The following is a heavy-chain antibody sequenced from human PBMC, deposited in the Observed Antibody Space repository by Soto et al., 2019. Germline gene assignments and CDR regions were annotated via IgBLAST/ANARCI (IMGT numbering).Heavy chain of an antibody. CDR3: AKNNLFCSGQTDY. Sequence: EVQLLESGGGLVQGGESLRLSCPASGFTFSNYPMSWVRQVPGKGLEWVSSISASGGSTYYADSVRGRFTISRDNSKNTLYLQMNLLRAENTDVYYCAKNNLFCSGQTDYWGQGTLVTVSS. CDR1: GFTFSNYP. J-gene: IGHJ4*02. V-gene: IGHV3-23*01. D-gene: IGHD3-10*02. CDR2: ISASGGST.